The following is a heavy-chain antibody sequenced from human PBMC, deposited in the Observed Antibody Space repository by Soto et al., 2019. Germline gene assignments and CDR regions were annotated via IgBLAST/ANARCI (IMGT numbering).Heavy chain of an antibody. V-gene: IGHV1-8*01. CDR1: GYTFTSYD. CDR2: MNPNSGNT. J-gene: IGHJ6*02. Sequence: ASVKVSCKASGYTFTSYDINWVRQATGQGLEWMGWMNPNSGNTGYAQKFQGRVTMTRNTSISTAYMELSSLRSEDTAVYYCARDIANYYSMDVWGQGTTVTVSS. CDR3: ARDIANYYSMDV. D-gene: IGHD6-13*01.